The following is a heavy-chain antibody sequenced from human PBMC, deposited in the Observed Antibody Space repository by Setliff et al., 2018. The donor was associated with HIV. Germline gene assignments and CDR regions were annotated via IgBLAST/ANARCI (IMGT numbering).Heavy chain of an antibody. V-gene: IGHV4-59*11. J-gene: IGHJ6*03. D-gene: IGHD2-2*01. CDR3: ARGYCSSTSCYDDYYYMDV. CDR1: GGSISGHY. Sequence: SETLSLTCTVSGGSISGHYWSWIRQPPGKGLEWIAYIFYTGSTNYNPSLKSRVTISVDTSKNQFFLKLSSVTAADTAVYYCARGYCSSTSCYDDYYYMDVWGKGSTVTVSS. CDR2: IFYTGST.